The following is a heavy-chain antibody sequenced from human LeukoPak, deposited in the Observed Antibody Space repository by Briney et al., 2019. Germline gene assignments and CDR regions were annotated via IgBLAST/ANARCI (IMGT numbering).Heavy chain of an antibody. CDR3: ARGSRVWGSYVDY. CDR2: INHSGST. D-gene: IGHD3-16*01. Sequence: SETLSLTCAVYGGSFSGYYWSWIRQPPGKGLEWIGEINHSGSTNYNPPLKSRVTISVDTSKNQFSLKLSSVTAAGTAVYYCARGSRVWGSYVDYRGQGTLVTVSS. V-gene: IGHV4-34*01. CDR1: GGSFSGYY. J-gene: IGHJ4*02.